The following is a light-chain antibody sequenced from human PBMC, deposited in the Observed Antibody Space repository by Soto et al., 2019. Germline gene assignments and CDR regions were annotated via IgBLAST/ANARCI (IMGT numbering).Light chain of an antibody. CDR3: SSYSIRTAYL. Sequence: QSALTQPASVSGSPGQSITISCTGTSIDVGGYDYVSWYQLHPGKAPKLMVFEVSNRPSGVSYRFSGSKSGNTASLTISGLQAEDEADYFCSSYSIRTAYLFGTGTKLTVL. CDR1: SIDVGGYDY. V-gene: IGLV2-14*01. CDR2: EVS. J-gene: IGLJ1*01.